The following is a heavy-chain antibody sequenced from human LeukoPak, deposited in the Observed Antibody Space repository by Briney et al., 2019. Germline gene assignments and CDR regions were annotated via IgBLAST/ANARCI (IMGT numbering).Heavy chain of an antibody. D-gene: IGHD3-10*01. CDR2: INPNSGGT. CDR1: GYTFTGYY. CDR3: ARDHSVTMVRGVIRL. Sequence: ASVKVSCKASGYTFTGYYMHWVRQAPGQGLEWMGWINPNSGGTNYAQKFQGRVTMTRDTSISTAYMELGRLRSDDTAVYYCARDHSVTMVRGVIRLWGRGTLVTVSP. J-gene: IGHJ4*02. V-gene: IGHV1-2*02.